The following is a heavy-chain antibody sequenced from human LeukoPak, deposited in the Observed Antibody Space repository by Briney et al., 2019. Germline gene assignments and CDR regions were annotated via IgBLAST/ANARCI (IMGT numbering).Heavy chain of an antibody. D-gene: IGHD4-17*01. Sequence: PGGSLRLSCAASGFTFSSYAMSWVRQAPGKGLEWVSAISGSGGSTYYADSVKGRFTISRDNSKKTLFLQMNSLRAEDTATYFCAKGHGDSFDYWGQGTLVTVSS. J-gene: IGHJ4*02. CDR1: GFTFSSYA. CDR2: ISGSGGST. CDR3: AKGHGDSFDY. V-gene: IGHV3-23*01.